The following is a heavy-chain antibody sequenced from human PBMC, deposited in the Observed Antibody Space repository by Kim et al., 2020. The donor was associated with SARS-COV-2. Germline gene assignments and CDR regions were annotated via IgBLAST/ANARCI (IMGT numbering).Heavy chain of an antibody. J-gene: IGHJ4*02. Sequence: GGSLRLSCAASGFTFSSYAMHWVRQAPGKGLEWVAVISYDGSDKYYADSVKGRFTISRDNSKNTLYLQMNSLRTEDTAVYYCARERSSGWYDYWGQGTLV. V-gene: IGHV3-30*04. CDR1: GFTFSSYA. CDR2: ISYDGSDK. D-gene: IGHD6-19*01. CDR3: ARERSSGWYDY.